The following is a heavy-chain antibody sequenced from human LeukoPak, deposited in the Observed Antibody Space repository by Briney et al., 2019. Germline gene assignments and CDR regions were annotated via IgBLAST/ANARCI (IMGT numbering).Heavy chain of an antibody. D-gene: IGHD2-15*01. V-gene: IGHV3-74*01. Sequence: GGSLRLSCAASGFTFSSYAMSWVRQAPGKGLEWVSRINGDGSTINYADSVKGRFTISRDNAKNTLYLQMNSLRAEDTAVYYCASDQYTCSGGTCFANGLDSWGQGTLVTVSS. CDR1: GFTFSSYA. J-gene: IGHJ5*01. CDR3: ASDQYTCSGGTCFANGLDS. CDR2: INGDGSTI.